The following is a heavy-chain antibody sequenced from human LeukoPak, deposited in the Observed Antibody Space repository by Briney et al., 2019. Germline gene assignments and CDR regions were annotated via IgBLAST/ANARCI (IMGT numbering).Heavy chain of an antibody. J-gene: IGHJ6*03. D-gene: IGHD2-15*01. V-gene: IGHV4-4*02. CDR2: IYHCGST. CDR1: GGSLSSNNW. CDR3: ARVSVVVYYYYMDV. Sequence: SETLSLTCAVSGGSLSSNNWWSWVRQPPGKGRAWIGEIYHCGSTNYNPSLKSRVTISVDKSKNQFSLKLSSGTAADTAVYYCARVSVVVYYYYMDVWGKGTTVTVSS.